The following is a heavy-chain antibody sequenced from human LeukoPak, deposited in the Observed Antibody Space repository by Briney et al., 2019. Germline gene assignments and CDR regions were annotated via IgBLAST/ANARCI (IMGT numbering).Heavy chain of an antibody. CDR3: AKVGSSGWYYDY. CDR2: LSGSGGST. V-gene: IGHV3-23*01. D-gene: IGHD6-19*01. J-gene: IGHJ4*02. CDR1: GLALSNSA. Sequence: GGSLRLSCAASGLALSNSAMSWVRQAPGKGLEWVSGLSGSGGSTYFADSVKGRFTISRDNSKNTLYLQMSSLRAEDTAIYYCAKVGSSGWYYDYWGQGTLVTVSS.